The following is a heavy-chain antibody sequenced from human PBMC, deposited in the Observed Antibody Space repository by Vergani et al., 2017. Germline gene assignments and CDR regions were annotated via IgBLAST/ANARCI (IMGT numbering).Heavy chain of an antibody. CDR1: GFTFSDYG. CDR3: VKKWLTNEEVDS. Sequence: EVQLLESGGGLIQPGGSLRLSCAASGFTFSDYGMTWVRQAPGRGLEWVSAINAGGDRTFYAESVKGRFITSRDNFKNTLYLQMTSLRAEDTATYYCVKKWLTNEEVDSWGQGTLVTVSS. CDR2: INAGGDRT. V-gene: IGHV3-23*01. J-gene: IGHJ4*02. D-gene: IGHD5-12*01.